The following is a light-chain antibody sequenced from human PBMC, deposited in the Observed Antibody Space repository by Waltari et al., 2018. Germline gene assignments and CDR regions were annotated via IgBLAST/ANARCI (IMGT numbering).Light chain of an antibody. CDR2: DVS. CDR1: SSDVGGYNY. V-gene: IGLV2-11*01. CDR3: CSFAGDNTYVV. Sequence: QSALTQPRSVSGSPGQSVTISCTGTSSDVGGYNYVSWYQQHPGKAPNIMIYDVSKRPSGVPDRFSGSKSGNTASRTISGLQAEDEADYYCCSFAGDNTYVVFGGGTKLTVL. J-gene: IGLJ2*01.